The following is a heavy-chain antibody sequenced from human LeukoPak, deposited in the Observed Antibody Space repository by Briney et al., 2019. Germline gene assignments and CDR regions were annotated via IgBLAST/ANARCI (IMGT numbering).Heavy chain of an antibody. D-gene: IGHD2-8*01. J-gene: IGHJ4*02. CDR2: IYYSGST. Sequence: TSETLSLTCTVSGGSISSYYWSWIRQPPGKGLEWIGYIYYSGSTNYNPSLKSRVTISVDTSKNQFPLKLSSVTAAGTAVYYCARLNGGFDYWGQGTLVTVSS. CDR1: GGSISSYY. CDR3: ARLNGGFDY. V-gene: IGHV4-59*08.